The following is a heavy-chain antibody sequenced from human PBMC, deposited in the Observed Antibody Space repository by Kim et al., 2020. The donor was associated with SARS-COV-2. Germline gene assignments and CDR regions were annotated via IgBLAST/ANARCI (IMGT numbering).Heavy chain of an antibody. D-gene: IGHD1-26*01. CDR3: ARSSGTDQHYFDY. V-gene: IGHV5-51*01. Sequence: GESLKISCKGYGHSFSRYWIAWVRQMSGKGLEWMGIIYPGDSEATYSPAFQGHVTISADKSITTAYLRWSSLKASDTAIYYCARSSGTDQHYFDYWGQGTLVTVSS. CDR2: IYPGDSEA. CDR1: GHSFSRYW. J-gene: IGHJ4*02.